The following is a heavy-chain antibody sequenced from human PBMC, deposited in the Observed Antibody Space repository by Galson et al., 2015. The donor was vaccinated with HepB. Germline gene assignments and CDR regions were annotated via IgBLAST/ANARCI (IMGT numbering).Heavy chain of an antibody. V-gene: IGHV1-2*02. Sequence: SVKVSCKASGYTFTGYYMHWVRQAPGQGLEWMGWINPNNGGTSYAQKFQGRVTMTRDTSISTAYMELSRLRSDDTAVYYCARVGVGDSYYFDYWGQGTLVTVSS. D-gene: IGHD1-26*01. J-gene: IGHJ4*02. CDR3: ARVGVGDSYYFDY. CDR2: INPNNGGT. CDR1: GYTFTGYY.